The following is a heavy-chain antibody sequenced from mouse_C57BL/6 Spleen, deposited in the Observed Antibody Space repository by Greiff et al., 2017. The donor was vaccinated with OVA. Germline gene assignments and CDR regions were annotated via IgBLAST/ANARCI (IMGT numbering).Heavy chain of an antibody. Sequence: QVQLQQSGPELVKPGASVKISCKASGYAFSSSWMNWVKQRPGKGLEWIGRIYPGDGDTNYNGKFKGKATLTADKSSSTAYMQLSSLTSEDSAVYFCARDYSNSWYAMDYWGQGTSVTVSS. J-gene: IGHJ4*01. CDR2: IYPGDGDT. D-gene: IGHD2-5*01. CDR3: ARDYSNSWYAMDY. CDR1: GYAFSSSW. V-gene: IGHV1-82*01.